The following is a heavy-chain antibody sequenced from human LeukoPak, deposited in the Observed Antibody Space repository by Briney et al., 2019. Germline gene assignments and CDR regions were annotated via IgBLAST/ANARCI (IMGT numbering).Heavy chain of an antibody. Sequence: SETLSLICAVYGESFSDYYWSWIRQPPGKWLEWIGEINHSGNTNYNPSVKSQITISINTSKNQFSLKLNSVTAADTAVYYCARAPPYGLDGFDIWGQGTMVTVSS. CDR1: GESFSDYY. D-gene: IGHD4-17*01. V-gene: IGHV4-34*01. CDR3: ARAPPYGLDGFDI. CDR2: INHSGNT. J-gene: IGHJ3*02.